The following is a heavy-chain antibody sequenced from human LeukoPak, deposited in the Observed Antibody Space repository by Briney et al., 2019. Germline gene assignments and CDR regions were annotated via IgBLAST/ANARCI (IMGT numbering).Heavy chain of an antibody. D-gene: IGHD1-26*01. Sequence: GGSLKISCKGSGYSFTSYWISWVPQMPGKGLEWMGRIDPSDSYTNYSPSFQGHVTISADKSISTAYLQWSSLKASDTAMYYCARVVGATTWFDPWGQGTLVTVSS. V-gene: IGHV5-10-1*01. CDR2: IDPSDSYT. CDR1: GYSFTSYW. J-gene: IGHJ5*02. CDR3: ARVVGATTWFDP.